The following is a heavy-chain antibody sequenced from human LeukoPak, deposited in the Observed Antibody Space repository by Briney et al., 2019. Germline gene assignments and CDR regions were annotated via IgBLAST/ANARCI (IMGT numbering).Heavy chain of an antibody. CDR3: ARDLVDGSGSYAY. Sequence: GGSLRLSCAASGFPFSTYRMNWVRQAPGKGLEWVSYISSSSTIYYADSVKGRFTISRDNAKDSLYLQMNSLRDEDTAVYYCARDLVDGSGSYAYWGQGTLVTVSS. CDR1: GFPFSTYR. D-gene: IGHD3-10*01. J-gene: IGHJ4*02. V-gene: IGHV3-48*02. CDR2: ISSSSTI.